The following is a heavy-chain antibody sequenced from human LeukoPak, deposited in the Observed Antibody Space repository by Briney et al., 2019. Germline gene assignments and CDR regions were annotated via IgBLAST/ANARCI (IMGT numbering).Heavy chain of an antibody. J-gene: IGHJ4*02. CDR2: MNPHNGNT. CDR3: VRVVIDSSGSYYSFFDY. V-gene: IGHV1-8*01. Sequence: ASVKVSCKASGYTFTYYDINWVRQATGQGLEGMGWMNPHNGNTGYAQKFQGTVTMTRDTSISTAYMELSSLRSEDTAVYYCVRVVIDSSGSYYSFFDYWGQGTLVTVSS. D-gene: IGHD3-22*01. CDR1: GYTFTYYD.